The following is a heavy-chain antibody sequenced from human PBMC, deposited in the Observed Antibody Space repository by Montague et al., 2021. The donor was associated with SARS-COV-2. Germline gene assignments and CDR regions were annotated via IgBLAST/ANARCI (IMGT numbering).Heavy chain of an antibody. J-gene: IGHJ4*02. CDR3: VVVPLGPRGRGFDY. Sequence: SETLSLTCAVYGGSFSGYYWNRIRQPPGKGLEWIGEINHSGSTNYNPSLKSRVTISVDTSKNQFSLKLSSVTAADTAVYYCVVVPLGPRGRGFDYWGQGTLVTVSS. CDR1: GGSFSGYY. V-gene: IGHV4-34*01. CDR2: INHSGST. D-gene: IGHD2-15*01.